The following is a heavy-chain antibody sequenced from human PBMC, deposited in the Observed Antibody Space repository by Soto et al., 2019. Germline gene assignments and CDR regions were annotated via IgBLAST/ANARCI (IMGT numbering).Heavy chain of an antibody. CDR1: GGSISSYY. V-gene: IGHV4-59*01. D-gene: IGHD6-13*01. CDR3: AREGVSSSWYYYYGLDV. J-gene: IGHJ6*02. Sequence: PSETLSLTCTVSGGSISSYYWSWIRQPPGKGLEWIGYIYYSGSTNYSPSLKSRVTISVDTSKNQFSLNLSSVTAADTAVYYCAREGVSSSWYYYYGLDVWGQGTTVTVSS. CDR2: IYYSGST.